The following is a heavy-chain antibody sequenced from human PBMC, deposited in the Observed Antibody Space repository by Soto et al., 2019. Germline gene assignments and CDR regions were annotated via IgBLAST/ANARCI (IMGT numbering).Heavy chain of an antibody. CDR2: MYSSGNT. J-gene: IGHJ4*02. CDR1: GGSISSYF. Sequence: LSLTCTISGGSISSYFWTWVRQPAGKGLEWIGRMYSSGNTNYNPSLKSRVTMSIDRSRNQFSLELSSVTAADTAVYYCARDSQWVLQDYFDYWGQGTMVTVSS. CDR3: ARDSQWVLQDYFDY. V-gene: IGHV4-4*07. D-gene: IGHD1-26*01.